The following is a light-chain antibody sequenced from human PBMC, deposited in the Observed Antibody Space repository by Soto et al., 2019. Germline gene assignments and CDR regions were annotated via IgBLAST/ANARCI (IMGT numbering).Light chain of an antibody. CDR3: SSYTNITTRACV. Sequence: QSVLAQPAYICRSPGQSITISCTGTSGAIDSYNRVSWYQQHPGKAPKLIIYEVTDRPSGVSNRFSGSKSGNTASLTISGLQAEHEAEYYCSSYTNITTRACVFGTGTKVTVL. V-gene: IGLV2-14*01. CDR1: SGAIDSYNR. J-gene: IGLJ1*01. CDR2: EVT.